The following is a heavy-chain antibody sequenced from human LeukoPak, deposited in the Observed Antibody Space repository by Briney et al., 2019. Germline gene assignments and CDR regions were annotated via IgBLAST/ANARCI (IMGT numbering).Heavy chain of an antibody. CDR3: ARQSASYGYYYYYMDV. Sequence: GASVKVSCKASGYTFTSYGISWVRQAPGQGVEWMGWISAYNGNTNYAQKLQGRVTMTTDTSTSTAYMELRSLRSDDTAVYNCARQSASYGYYYYYMDVWGKGTTVTVSS. CDR2: ISAYNGNT. V-gene: IGHV1-18*01. J-gene: IGHJ6*03. D-gene: IGHD5-18*01. CDR1: GYTFTSYG.